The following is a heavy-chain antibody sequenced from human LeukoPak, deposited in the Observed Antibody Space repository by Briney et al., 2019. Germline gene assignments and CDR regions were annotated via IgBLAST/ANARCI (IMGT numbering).Heavy chain of an antibody. CDR1: GFTFVDYA. D-gene: IGHD3-3*01. J-gene: IGHJ6*03. CDR2: IRSKAYGGTT. CDR3: TRDLITIFGVVAPTYYYYMDV. Sequence: GSLRLSCTASGFTFVDYAMSWVRQAPGKGLEWVGFIRSKAYGGTTEYAASVKGRFTISRDDSKSIAYLQMNSLKTEDTAVYYCTRDLITIFGVVAPTYYYYMDVWGKGTTVTVSS. V-gene: IGHV3-49*04.